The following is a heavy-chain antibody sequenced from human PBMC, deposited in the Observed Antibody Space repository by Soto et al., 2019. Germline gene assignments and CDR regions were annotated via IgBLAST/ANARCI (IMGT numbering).Heavy chain of an antibody. D-gene: IGHD3-22*01. CDR3: AREGRADYYDSSGSFYFDL. Sequence: GESLKISCKGSGYSFANYWIGWVRQMPGKGLEWMGIIYPGDSDTRYSPSFQGQVTISADKSISTTYLQWSSLKASDTAMYYCAREGRADYYDSSGSFYFDLWGRGTLVTAPQ. CDR2: IYPGDSDT. CDR1: GYSFANYW. V-gene: IGHV5-51*01. J-gene: IGHJ2*01.